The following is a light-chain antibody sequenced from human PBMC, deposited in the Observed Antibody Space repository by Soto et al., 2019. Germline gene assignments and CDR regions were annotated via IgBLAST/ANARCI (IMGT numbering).Light chain of an antibody. CDR3: MQGTHWPWT. CDR2: EVS. Sequence: DVVMTQSPLSLPVTLGQPASISCRSSQSLIHSDGSTYLSWFQQRPGQSPRRLIYEVSDRDSGVXDXXSGSGSGTDFTLKISRVEAEDVGVYYCMQGTHWPWTFGHGTEVAIK. V-gene: IGKV2-30*02. CDR1: QSLIHSDGSTY. J-gene: IGKJ1*01.